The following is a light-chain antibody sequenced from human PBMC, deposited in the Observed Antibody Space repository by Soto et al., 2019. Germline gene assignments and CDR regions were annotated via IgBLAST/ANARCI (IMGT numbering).Light chain of an antibody. CDR3: QQRSSWPPALS. J-gene: IGKJ4*01. CDR1: QSVRSF. V-gene: IGKV3-11*01. CDR2: DAS. Sequence: EIVLTQSPATLSLSPGERATLSCRASQSVRSFLAWYQQKPGQAPRLLIYDASNRATGVPGRFSDSGSGTDFTLTISSLEPEDFAVYYCQQRSSWPPALSFGGGTKVE.